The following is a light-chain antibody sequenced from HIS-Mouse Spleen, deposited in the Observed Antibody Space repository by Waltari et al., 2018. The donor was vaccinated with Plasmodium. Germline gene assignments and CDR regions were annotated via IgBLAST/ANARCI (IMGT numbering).Light chain of an antibody. CDR2: AAS. CDR3: QQSYSTPPT. CDR1: QSISSY. Sequence: DIQMTQSPTSLSPSVAARRHITCRASQSISSYLNWYQQKPGKAPKLLIYAASSLQSGVPSRFSGSGSGTDFTLTISSLQPEDFATYYCQQSYSTPPTFGGGTKVEIK. J-gene: IGKJ4*01. V-gene: IGKV1-39*01.